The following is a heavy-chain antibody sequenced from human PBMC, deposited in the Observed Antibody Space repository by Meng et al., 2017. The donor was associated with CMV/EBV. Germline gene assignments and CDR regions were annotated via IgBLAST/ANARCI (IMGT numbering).Heavy chain of an antibody. CDR2: ISSSSSTI. Sequence: GGPLRLSCAASGFTFSSYSMNWVRQAPGKGLEWVSYISSSSSTIYYADSVKGRFTISRDNAKNSLYLQMNSLRAEDTAVYYCARAVGETVVPAAASYFDLWGRGTLVTVSS. V-gene: IGHV3-48*04. CDR3: ARAVGETVVPAAASYFDL. D-gene: IGHD2-2*01. J-gene: IGHJ2*01. CDR1: GFTFSSYS.